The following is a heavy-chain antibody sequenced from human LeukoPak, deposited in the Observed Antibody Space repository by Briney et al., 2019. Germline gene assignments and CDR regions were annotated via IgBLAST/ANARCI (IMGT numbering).Heavy chain of an antibody. D-gene: IGHD3-22*01. CDR2: ISISGSTI. Sequence: GGCLRLSCAPAAPTSSSYETNWVRHAPREGLEWGSYISISGSTIYYAGSVKGRLTISRDNAKTSLSLHMTSLRAEKPPVLSRARDLNYYDSSGYGLDYWGQGTLVTVSS. CDR1: APTSSSYE. CDR3: ARDLNYYDSSGYGLDY. J-gene: IGHJ4*02. V-gene: IGHV3-48*03.